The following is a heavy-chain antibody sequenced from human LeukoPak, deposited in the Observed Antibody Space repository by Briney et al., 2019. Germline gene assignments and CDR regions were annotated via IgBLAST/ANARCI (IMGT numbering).Heavy chain of an antibody. V-gene: IGHV3-43*02. CDR3: AKDMPFGLGTYYYDSSGPKVYYYYGMDV. CDR1: GFTFDDYA. Sequence: GGSLRLSCAASGFTFDDYAMHWVRQAPGKGLEWVSLISGDGGSTYYADSVKGRFTISRDNSKNSLYLQMNSLRTEDTALYYCAKDMPFGLGTYYYDSSGPKVYYYYGMDVWGQGITVTVSS. J-gene: IGHJ6*02. D-gene: IGHD3-22*01. CDR2: ISGDGGST.